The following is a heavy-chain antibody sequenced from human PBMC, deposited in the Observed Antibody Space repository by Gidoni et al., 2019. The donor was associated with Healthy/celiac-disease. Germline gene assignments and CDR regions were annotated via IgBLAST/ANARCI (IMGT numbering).Heavy chain of an antibody. J-gene: IGHJ6*02. D-gene: IGHD6-19*01. CDR1: CLTFSSYG. CDR3: AKAIAVAGTFFYYYGMDV. V-gene: IGHV3-30*18. CDR2: ISYDGSNK. Sequence: QVPLVEYGGGVVQPGRSLRLSCAASCLTFSSYGMHWVRQAPGKGLGWVAVISYDGSNKYYADYVKGRFTISRDNSKNTLYLKRNSLRAEDTAVYYCAKAIAVAGTFFYYYGMDVWGQGTTVTVSS.